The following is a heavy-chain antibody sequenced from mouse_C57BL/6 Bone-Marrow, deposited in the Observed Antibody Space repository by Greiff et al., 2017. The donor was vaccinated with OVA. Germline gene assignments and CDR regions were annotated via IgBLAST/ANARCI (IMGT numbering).Heavy chain of an antibody. J-gene: IGHJ1*03. CDR2: IYPGDGDT. Sequence: QVQLQQSGPELVKPGASVKISCKASGYAFSSSWMNWVKQRPGKGLEWIGRIYPGDGDTNYNGKFKGKATLTADKSSSTAYMQLSRLTSEDSAVYFCAREGTTTVVTKTGYFDVWGTGTTVTVSS. D-gene: IGHD1-1*01. V-gene: IGHV1-82*01. CDR1: GYAFSSSW. CDR3: AREGTTTVVTKTGYFDV.